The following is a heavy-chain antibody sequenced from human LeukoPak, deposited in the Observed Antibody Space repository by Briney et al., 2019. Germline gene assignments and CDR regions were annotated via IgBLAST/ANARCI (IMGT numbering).Heavy chain of an antibody. CDR3: ARLGGDW. J-gene: IGHJ4*02. Sequence: GGSMRLSCAASGFSFSGYWMHWVRQARGKGRVWVSRINLDGNSTNSADWVKGRFTISRDNAKNTLYLQMNSLKVEDTAVYYCARLGGDWWGQGTLVTVSS. D-gene: IGHD3/OR15-3a*01. V-gene: IGHV3-74*01. CDR2: INLDGNST. CDR1: GFSFSGYW.